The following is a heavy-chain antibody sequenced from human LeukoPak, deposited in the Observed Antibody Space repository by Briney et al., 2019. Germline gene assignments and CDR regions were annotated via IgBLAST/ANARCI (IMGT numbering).Heavy chain of an antibody. D-gene: IGHD2-15*01. Sequence: SETLSLTCAVSGYSISSGYYWGWIRQPPGKGLDWIGSIYHSGNTYYNPSLKSRVTISVDTSKNQFSLKLSSVTAADTAVYYCARVTPSAYCSGGSCYPNFDYWGQGTLVTVSS. CDR1: GYSISSGYY. V-gene: IGHV4-38-2*01. J-gene: IGHJ4*02. CDR2: IYHSGNT. CDR3: ARVTPSAYCSGGSCYPNFDY.